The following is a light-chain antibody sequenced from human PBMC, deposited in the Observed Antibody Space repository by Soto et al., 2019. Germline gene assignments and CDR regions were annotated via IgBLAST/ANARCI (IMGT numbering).Light chain of an antibody. CDR3: QQFATSPLT. V-gene: IGKV3-20*01. CDR1: QSLSSSY. CDR2: GAS. J-gene: IGKJ4*01. Sequence: EIVLTQSPGTLSLSPGERATLSCRASQSLSSSYLAWYQQKPGQAPRLLIYGASSRATGIPDRFSGSGSGTDFTLTISRLEPEGFAVYYCQQFATSPLTFGGGTKVDIK.